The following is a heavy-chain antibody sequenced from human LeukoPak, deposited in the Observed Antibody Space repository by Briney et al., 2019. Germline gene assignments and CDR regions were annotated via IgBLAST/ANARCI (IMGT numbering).Heavy chain of an antibody. CDR2: IGYDGSNQ. D-gene: IGHD6-19*01. Sequence: GRSLRLSCAASGFTFSNYGMHWVRQGPGKGLEWVAVIGYDGSNQYYADSVKGRFTISRDNSRNTVYLQMNSLRAEGTAMYYCAKEYSSGYSDYWGRGTLVTVSS. J-gene: IGHJ4*02. CDR3: AKEYSSGYSDY. CDR1: GFTFSNYG. V-gene: IGHV3-30*18.